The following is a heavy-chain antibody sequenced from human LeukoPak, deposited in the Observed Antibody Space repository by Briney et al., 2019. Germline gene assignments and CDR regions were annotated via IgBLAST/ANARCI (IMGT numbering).Heavy chain of an antibody. CDR1: GYSFTSYW. V-gene: IGHV5-51*03. D-gene: IGHD2-2*01. CDR3: AGAAGVVPGAMSYDC. Sequence: GESMKISCKGSGYSFTSYWIGWVRQMPGKGLEWMGIIYPGDSDTRYSPSFQGQVPISADKSISTAYLQWSSLKASDTAMYYCAGAAGVVPGAMSYDCWGHGRLVSVSS. J-gene: IGHJ4*01. CDR2: IYPGDSDT.